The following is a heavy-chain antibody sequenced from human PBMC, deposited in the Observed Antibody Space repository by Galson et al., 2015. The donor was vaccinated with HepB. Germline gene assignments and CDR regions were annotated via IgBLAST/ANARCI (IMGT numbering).Heavy chain of an antibody. CDR2: INPKSGGT. V-gene: IGHV1-2*06. CDR1: GYTFTDYY. CDR3: ARGTHILVAVAANFDY. Sequence: SVKVSCKASGYTFTDYYIHWVRQAPGQGLEWMGRINPKSGGTNFAQKFQGRVTMTRDTSISTAYMELSSLRSDDTAFYYCARGTHILVAVAANFDYWGQGTLVTVSS. D-gene: IGHD2-15*01. J-gene: IGHJ4*02.